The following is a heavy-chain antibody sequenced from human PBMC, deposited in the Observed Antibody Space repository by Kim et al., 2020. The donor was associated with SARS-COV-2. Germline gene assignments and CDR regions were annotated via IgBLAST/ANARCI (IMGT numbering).Heavy chain of an antibody. CDR2: ISSSSSYI. V-gene: IGHV3-21*01. CDR3: ARTTINYSGYDSGYYYYGMDV. J-gene: IGHJ6*02. Sequence: GGSLRLSCAASGFTFSSYSMNWVRQAPGKGLEWVSSISSSSSYIYYADSVKGRFTISRDNAKNSLYLQMNSLRAEDTAVYYCARTTINYSGYDSGYYYYGMDVWGQGTTVTVSS. D-gene: IGHD5-12*01. CDR1: GFTFSSYS.